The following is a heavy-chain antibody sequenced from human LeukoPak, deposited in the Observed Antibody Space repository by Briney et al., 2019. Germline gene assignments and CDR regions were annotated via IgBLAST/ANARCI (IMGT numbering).Heavy chain of an antibody. J-gene: IGHJ6*02. V-gene: IGHV4-59*01. CDR2: IYDSGST. D-gene: IGHD6-19*01. Sequence: PSETLSLTCTVSGGSISSYYWSWIRQPPGKRLEWIGSIYDSGSTNYNPSLKSRVTTSVDTSKSQFSLKLSSVTAADTAVYYCARSPSSGWYGMDVWGQGTTVTVSS. CDR3: ARSPSSGWYGMDV. CDR1: GGSISSYY.